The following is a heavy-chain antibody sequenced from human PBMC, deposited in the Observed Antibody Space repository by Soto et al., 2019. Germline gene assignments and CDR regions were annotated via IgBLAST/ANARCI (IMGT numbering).Heavy chain of an antibody. CDR2: ISAYNGNT. V-gene: IGHV1-18*01. CDR1: GYTFTSYG. J-gene: IGHJ6*02. D-gene: IGHD6-19*01. Sequence: QVQLVQSGAEVKKPGASVKVSCKASGYTFTSYGISWVRQAPGQGLEWMGWISAYNGNTNYAQKLQGXVASATXXSTSTAYMELRSLRSDDTAVYYCARAVGYYYGMDVWGQGTTVTVSS. CDR3: ARAVGYYYGMDV.